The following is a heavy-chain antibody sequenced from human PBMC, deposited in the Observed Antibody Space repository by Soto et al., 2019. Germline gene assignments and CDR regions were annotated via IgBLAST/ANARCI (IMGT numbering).Heavy chain of an antibody. J-gene: IGHJ4*02. Sequence: QVQLVQSGAEVKKPGSSVKVSCKASGGTFSSYTFSWVRQAPGQGLEWMGRIIPIVGKPNYAQKFQGRVTITADKSTRTAYMDLSSLRSEDTAVYYCARAYGSGSYRHFDDWGQGTLVTVSS. V-gene: IGHV1-69*08. CDR2: IIPIVGKP. D-gene: IGHD3-10*01. CDR3: ARAYGSGSYRHFDD. CDR1: GGTFSSYT.